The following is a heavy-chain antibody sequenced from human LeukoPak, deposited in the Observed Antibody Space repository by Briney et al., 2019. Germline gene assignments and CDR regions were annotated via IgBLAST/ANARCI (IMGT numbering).Heavy chain of an antibody. D-gene: IGHD5-18*01. CDR3: ARGAIIVDTAMANWYFDL. CDR2: INHSGST. CDR1: GGSFSGYY. Sequence: SETLSLTCAVYGGSFSGYYWSWIRQPPGKGLEWIGEINHSGSTNHNPSLKSRVTISVDTSKNQFSLKLSSVTAADTAVYYCARGAIIVDTAMANWYFDLWGRGTLVTVSS. V-gene: IGHV4-34*01. J-gene: IGHJ2*01.